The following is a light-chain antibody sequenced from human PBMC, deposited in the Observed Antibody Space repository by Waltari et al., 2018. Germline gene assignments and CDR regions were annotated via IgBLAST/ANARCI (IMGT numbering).Light chain of an antibody. Sequence: QSVLTQPPSVSGTPGPRVTISCSGSYSNIGRHTVNWYRQVPGTAPRLLIFNTYTRPSGIPDRFSGSKSGTSASLTITWLQSEDEADYYCATCADNCNCRVFGGGTKLTVL. CDR1: YSNIGRHT. CDR2: NTY. V-gene: IGLV1-44*01. J-gene: IGLJ2*01. CDR3: ATCADNCNCRV.